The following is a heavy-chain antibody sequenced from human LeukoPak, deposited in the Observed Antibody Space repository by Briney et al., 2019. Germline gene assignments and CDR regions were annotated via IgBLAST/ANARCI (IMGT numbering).Heavy chain of an antibody. CDR2: FDPEDGET. J-gene: IGHJ4*02. D-gene: IGHD3-22*01. CDR3: ATWYYYDSSDYYLADY. V-gene: IGHV1-24*01. CDR1: GYTLAEFS. Sequence: ASVKASCKVSGYTLAEFSMHWVRQAPGKGLGWMGGFDPEDGETIYAQELQGKVTMTKDTSTDTAYMELSSLRSEDTAVYYCATWYYYDSSDYYLADYWGQGTLVTVSS.